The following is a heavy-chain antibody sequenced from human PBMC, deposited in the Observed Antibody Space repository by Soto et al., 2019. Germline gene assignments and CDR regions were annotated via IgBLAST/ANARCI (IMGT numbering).Heavy chain of an antibody. J-gene: IGHJ4*02. Sequence: QVQLVQSGAEVKKPGASVKVSCKASGYTFTSYYMHWVRQAPGQGLEWMGIINPSGGSTSYAQKFQGRVTMTRDTSTSTVYMELSSLSSEDTAVYYCARGSGITIFGVVIAFDYWGQGTLVTVSS. CDR2: INPSGGST. D-gene: IGHD3-3*01. CDR3: ARGSGITIFGVVIAFDY. V-gene: IGHV1-46*01. CDR1: GYTFTSYY.